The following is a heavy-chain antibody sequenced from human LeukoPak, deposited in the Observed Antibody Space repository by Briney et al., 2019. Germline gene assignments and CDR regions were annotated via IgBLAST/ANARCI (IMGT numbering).Heavy chain of an antibody. CDR3: AREGGYYDSSVNTSLR. D-gene: IGHD3-22*01. CDR1: GFTFSSYW. CDR2: INSDVSST. Sequence: GGALRLSCAASGFTFSSYWMHWVRQAPGKGRVRVSRINSDVSSTSSAASVKGRFTTSRDNAKNTLYLQMNSLRAEDTAVYYCAREGGYYDSSVNTSLRWGQGTLVTVSS. V-gene: IGHV3-74*01. J-gene: IGHJ4*02.